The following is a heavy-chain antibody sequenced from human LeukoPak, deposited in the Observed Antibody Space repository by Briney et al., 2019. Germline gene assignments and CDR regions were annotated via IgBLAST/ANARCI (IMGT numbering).Heavy chain of an antibody. V-gene: IGHV3-23*01. CDR1: GFTFSNYA. Sequence: PGGSLRLSCVASGFTFSNYAMNWVRQAPGKVLEWVSLSGSGGDIYYVDSVKGRFTISRDNSKNTLYLQMNSLRAEDTAVYYCAKARGGTYQTYFFDYWGQGTLVTVSS. D-gene: IGHD1-26*01. J-gene: IGHJ4*02. CDR2: SGSGGDI. CDR3: AKARGGTYQTYFFDY.